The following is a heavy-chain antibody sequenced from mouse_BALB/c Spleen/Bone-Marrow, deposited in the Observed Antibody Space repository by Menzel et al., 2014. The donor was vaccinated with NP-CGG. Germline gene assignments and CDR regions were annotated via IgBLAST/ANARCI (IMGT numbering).Heavy chain of an antibody. CDR2: IRNKANGYTT. CDR1: GFTFTDYY. Sequence: EVKVVESGGGLVQPGGSLRLSCATSGFTFTDYYMSWVRQPPGKALEWLGFIRNKANGYTTEYSASVKGRFTISRDNSQSILYLQMNTLRAEDSATYYCARDYGNYVRFAYWGQGTPVTVSA. V-gene: IGHV7-3*02. CDR3: ARDYGNYVRFAY. J-gene: IGHJ3*01. D-gene: IGHD2-1*01.